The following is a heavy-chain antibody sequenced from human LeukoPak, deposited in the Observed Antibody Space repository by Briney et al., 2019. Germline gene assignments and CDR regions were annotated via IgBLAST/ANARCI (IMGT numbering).Heavy chain of an antibody. CDR2: ISYDGSNK. CDR1: GFTFSSYA. Sequence: GRSLRLSCAASGFTFSSYAMRWVRQAPGKGLEWVAVISYDGSNKYYADSVKGRFTISRDNSKNTLYLQMNSLRAEDTAVYYCARDRRIAAAGMDYWGQGTLVTVSS. J-gene: IGHJ4*02. CDR3: ARDRRIAAAGMDY. V-gene: IGHV3-30*04. D-gene: IGHD6-13*01.